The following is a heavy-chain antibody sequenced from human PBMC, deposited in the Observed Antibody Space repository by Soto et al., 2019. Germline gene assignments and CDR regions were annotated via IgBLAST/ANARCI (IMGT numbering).Heavy chain of an antibody. CDR2: INPSGGST. CDR1: GYTFTSYY. D-gene: IGHD5-18*01. J-gene: IGHJ3*02. V-gene: IGHV1-46*01. Sequence: ASVKVSCKASGYTFTSYYMHWVRQAPGQGLEWMGIINPSGGSTSYAQKFQGRVTMTRDTSTSTVYMELSSLRSEDTAVYYCARVNVDTAMVDAFDIWGQGTMVT. CDR3: ARVNVDTAMVDAFDI.